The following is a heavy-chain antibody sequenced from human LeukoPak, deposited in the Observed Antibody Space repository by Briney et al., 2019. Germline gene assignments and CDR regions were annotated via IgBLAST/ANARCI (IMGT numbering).Heavy chain of an antibody. V-gene: IGHV3-21*04. CDR3: ARDWNDYGDYVLLDY. J-gene: IGHJ4*02. CDR1: GFTFSSYN. Sequence: PGGSLRLSCAASGFTFSSYNMNWVRQAPGKGLEWVSSISSSGSTIYYADSVKGRFTISRDNAKNSLYLQMNSLRAEDTAVYYCARDWNDYGDYVLLDYWGQGTLVTVSS. D-gene: IGHD4-17*01. CDR2: ISSSGSTI.